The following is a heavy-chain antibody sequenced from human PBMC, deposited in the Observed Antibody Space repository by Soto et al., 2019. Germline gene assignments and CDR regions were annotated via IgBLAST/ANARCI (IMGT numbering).Heavy chain of an antibody. CDR3: AKARCSTTNCYVPDY. V-gene: IGHV3-23*01. D-gene: IGHD2-2*01. Sequence: GSLRLSCAASGFTFSTYTMRWVRRAPGKGLEWVSAISGSGASPSYADSVQGRFTISRDNPKRTLYLQMNNLRAEDTAVYYCAKARCSTTNCYVPDYWGQGTLVTVSS. CDR2: ISGSGASP. CDR1: GFTFSTYT. J-gene: IGHJ4*02.